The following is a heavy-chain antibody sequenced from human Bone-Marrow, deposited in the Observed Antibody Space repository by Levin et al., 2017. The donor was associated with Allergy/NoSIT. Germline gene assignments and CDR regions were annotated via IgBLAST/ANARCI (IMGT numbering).Heavy chain of an antibody. CDR3: ARNYDSGYNWGYFDF. V-gene: IGHV3-30*14. CDR1: GFSFSDHA. CDR2: ISYEGSNQ. J-gene: IGHJ4*02. D-gene: IGHD3-22*01. Sequence: PGGSLRLSCAASGFSFSDHAMHWVRQAPGGGLEWVAVISYEGSNQYYTDSVKGRFTISRDNSKNTLYLQMNSLRAEDTAVYYCARNYDSGYNWGYFDFWGQGMLVTVSS.